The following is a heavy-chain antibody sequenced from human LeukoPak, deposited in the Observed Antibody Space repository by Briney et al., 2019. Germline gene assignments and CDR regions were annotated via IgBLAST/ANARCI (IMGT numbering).Heavy chain of an antibody. CDR3: ASGPQLVQMEY. CDR2: INWNGGST. V-gene: IGHV3-20*04. D-gene: IGHD6-13*01. CDR1: GFTFDDYG. J-gene: IGHJ4*02. Sequence: GGSLRLSCAASGFTFDDYGMSWVRQAPGKGLEWVSGINWNGGSTGYADSVKGRFTISRDNSKNTLYLQMNSLRAEDTAVYYCASGPQLVQMEYWGQGTLVTVSS.